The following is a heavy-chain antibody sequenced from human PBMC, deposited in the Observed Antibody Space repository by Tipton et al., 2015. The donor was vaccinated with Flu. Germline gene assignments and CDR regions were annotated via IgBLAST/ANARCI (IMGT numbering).Heavy chain of an antibody. CDR3: ARRDFSNYVSDPKSWFDP. CDR2: IHYSGSP. V-gene: IGHV4-38-2*02. J-gene: IGHJ5*02. D-gene: IGHD4-11*01. Sequence: TLSLTCTVSGDSMRSDYFWAWIRQAPGKGLEWIGNIHYSGSPHYNPSLKSRVTMSVDTSRNHLSLRLRSVTAADTAVYFCARRDFSNYVSDPKSWFDPWGQGILVTVSP. CDR1: GDSMRSDYF.